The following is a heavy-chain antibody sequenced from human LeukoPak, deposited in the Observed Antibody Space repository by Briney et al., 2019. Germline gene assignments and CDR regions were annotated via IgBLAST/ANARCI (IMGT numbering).Heavy chain of an antibody. CDR3: ARDGGGSGYVEFDL. J-gene: IGHJ5*02. V-gene: IGHV3-21*01. CDR1: GFTFSNNR. Sequence: PGGSLRLSCAASGFTFSNNRMNWVRQAPGKGLEWVSSISSGSSYRFYADSVRGRFTISRDNAKNSLYLQMISLRAEDTAVYYCARDGGGSGYVEFDLWGQGTLVTVSS. CDR2: ISSGSSYR. D-gene: IGHD5-12*01.